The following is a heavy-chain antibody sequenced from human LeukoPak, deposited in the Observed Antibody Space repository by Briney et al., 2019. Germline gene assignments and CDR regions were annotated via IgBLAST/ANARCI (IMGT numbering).Heavy chain of an antibody. CDR2: ISYDGNDK. J-gene: IGHJ4*02. D-gene: IGHD5-18*01. CDR3: ARVLDSYGLRAADY. V-gene: IGHV3-30*03. CDR1: GFTFSSYG. Sequence: PGGSLRLSCVASGFTFSSYGMHWVRQAPGKGLEWVAVISYDGNDKYYADSVKGRFTISRDNSKNTLYLQMNSLRAEDTAVYHCARVLDSYGLRAADYWGQGTLVTVSS.